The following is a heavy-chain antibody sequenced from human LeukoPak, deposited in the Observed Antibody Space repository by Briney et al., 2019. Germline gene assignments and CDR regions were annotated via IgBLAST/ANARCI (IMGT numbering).Heavy chain of an antibody. CDR3: AREREEMATLNY. D-gene: IGHD5-24*01. CDR1: VYIFTGYY. J-gene: IGHJ4*02. V-gene: IGHV1-2*02. CDR2: INPNSGGT. Sequence: ASVKVSCKASVYIFTGYYMHWVRQAPGQGLDWMGWINPNSGGTNYAQKFQGRVTMTRDTSISTAYMELSRLRSDDTAVYYCAREREEMATLNYWGQGTLVTVSS.